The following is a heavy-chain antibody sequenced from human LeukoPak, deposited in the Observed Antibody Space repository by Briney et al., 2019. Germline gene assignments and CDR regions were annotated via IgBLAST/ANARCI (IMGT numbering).Heavy chain of an antibody. V-gene: IGHV4-39*01. Sequence: SETLSLTCTVSGVSISSSSYYWGWIRQPPAKGLEWIGSISYSLSTYYNPSLKSRVTMSVDTSKSQFSLKLSSVTAADTAIYYCARRSVTTLTYMYFDLWGRGTQVSVSS. CDR1: GVSISSSSYY. CDR2: ISYSLST. D-gene: IGHD4-11*01. J-gene: IGHJ2*01. CDR3: ARRSVTTLTYMYFDL.